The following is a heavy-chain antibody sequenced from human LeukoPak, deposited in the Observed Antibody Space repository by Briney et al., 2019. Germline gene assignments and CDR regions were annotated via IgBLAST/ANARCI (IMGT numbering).Heavy chain of an antibody. V-gene: IGHV3-7*03. Sequence: GGSLRLSCAASGFPFSNYWMTWVRQAPGKGLEWVEWVANIKYDGSEIYYIDSVKGRFTISRDNAKNSLYLQMNNLRAEDTAVYYCARPHNSSLDNAFDIWGQGTRVTVSS. CDR1: GFPFSNYW. CDR2: IKYDGSEI. D-gene: IGHD6-13*01. J-gene: IGHJ3*02. CDR3: ARPHNSSLDNAFDI.